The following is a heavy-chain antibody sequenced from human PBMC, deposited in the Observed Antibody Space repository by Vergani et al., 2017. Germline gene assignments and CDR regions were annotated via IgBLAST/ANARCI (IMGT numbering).Heavy chain of an antibody. V-gene: IGHV3-74*01. CDR3: AKDPRYSSGWEGYFDY. Sequence: EVQLVESGGGLVQPGGSLRLSCAASGFTFSSYWMHWVRQAPGKGLVWVSRINSDGSSTSYADSVKGRFTISRDNAKNTLYLQMNSLRAEDTAVYYCAKDPRYSSGWEGYFDYWGQGTLVTVSS. D-gene: IGHD6-19*01. CDR1: GFTFSSYW. CDR2: INSDGSST. J-gene: IGHJ4*02.